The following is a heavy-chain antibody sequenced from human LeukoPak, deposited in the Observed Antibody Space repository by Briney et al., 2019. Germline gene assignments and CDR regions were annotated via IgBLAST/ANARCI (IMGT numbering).Heavy chain of an antibody. CDR1: GGTFSSYA. CDR3: ARDNTYYDILTGYWSGYYFDY. V-gene: IGHV1-69*01. CDR2: IIPIFGTA. J-gene: IGHJ4*02. Sequence: SVKVSCKASGGTFSSYAISWVRQAPGQGLEWMGGIIPIFGTANYAQKFQGRVTITADESTSIAYMELSSLRSEDTAVYYCARDNTYYDILTGYWSGYYFDYWGQGTLVTVSS. D-gene: IGHD3-9*01.